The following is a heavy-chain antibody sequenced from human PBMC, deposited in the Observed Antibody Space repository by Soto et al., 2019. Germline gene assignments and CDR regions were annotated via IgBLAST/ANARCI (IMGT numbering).Heavy chain of an antibody. CDR2: INPSGGST. V-gene: IGHV1-46*01. Sequence: ASVKVSCKASGYTFTSYYMHWVRQAPGQGLEWMGIINPSGGSTSYAQKFQGRVTMTRDTSTSTVYMELSSLRSEDTAVYYCARDREPFYYYYGMDVWGQGTTVTVSS. J-gene: IGHJ6*02. CDR3: ARDREPFYYYYGMDV. CDR1: GYTFTSYY.